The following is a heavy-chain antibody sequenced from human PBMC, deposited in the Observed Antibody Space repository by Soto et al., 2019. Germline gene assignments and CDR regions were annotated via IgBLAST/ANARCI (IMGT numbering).Heavy chain of an antibody. CDR3: ALDGATAPAYGDYGYYYYGRDV. Sequence: QVQLVQSGAEVKKPGSSVKVSCKASGGTFSSYAISWVRQAPGQGLEWMGGIIPIFGTANYAQKFQGRVTSTAVESTSTAYMELSSLRSEDTAVYYCALDGATAPAYGDYGYYYYGRDVWGQGTTVTVSS. CDR2: IIPIFGTA. CDR1: GGTFSSYA. V-gene: IGHV1-69*12. D-gene: IGHD4-17*01. J-gene: IGHJ6*02.